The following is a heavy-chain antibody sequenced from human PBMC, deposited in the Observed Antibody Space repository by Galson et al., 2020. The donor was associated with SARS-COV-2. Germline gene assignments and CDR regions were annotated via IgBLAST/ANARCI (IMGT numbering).Heavy chain of an antibody. J-gene: IGHJ4*02. D-gene: IGHD1-7*01. V-gene: IGHV3-21*01. CDR1: GFTFSSYS. CDR3: AREEEVELRIDY. CDR2: ISSSSSYI. Sequence: TGGSLRLSCAASGFTFSSYSMNWVRQAPGKGLEWVSSISSSSSYIYYADSVKGRFTISRDNAKNSLYLQMNSLRAEDTAVYYCAREEEVELRIDYWGQGTLVTVSS.